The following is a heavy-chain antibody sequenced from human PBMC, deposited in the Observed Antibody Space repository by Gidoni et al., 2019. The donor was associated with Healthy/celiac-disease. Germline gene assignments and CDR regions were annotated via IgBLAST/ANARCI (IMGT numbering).Heavy chain of an antibody. D-gene: IGHD2-15*01. CDR3: AQDYCSGGSCYGY. CDR2: IYYSGGP. Sequence: QLQLQESGTGLVKPSETRYLTGTVSGGSISSSSYYWGWLRQPPGKGLEWIGSIYYSGGPYSTPSLKSRVTISVDTSKNQFSLKLSSVTAADTAVYYCAQDYCSGGSCYGYWGQGTLVTVSS. V-gene: IGHV4-39*01. CDR1: GGSISSSSYY. J-gene: IGHJ4*02.